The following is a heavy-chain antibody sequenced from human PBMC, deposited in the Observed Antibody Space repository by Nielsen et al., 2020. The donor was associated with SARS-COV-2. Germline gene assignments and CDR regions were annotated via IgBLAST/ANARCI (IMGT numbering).Heavy chain of an antibody. V-gene: IGHV3-23*01. Sequence: GESLKISCAASGFTFSSHALHWVRQAPGKGLEWVSAISGSGETTYYADSVKGRFTISRDKSKNTLYLQMSTLRAEDTAAYYCARSAVGQYGDFDYWGQGTLVTVSS. CDR3: ARSAVGQYGDFDY. J-gene: IGHJ4*02. CDR2: ISGSGETT. D-gene: IGHD6-19*01. CDR1: GFTFSSHA.